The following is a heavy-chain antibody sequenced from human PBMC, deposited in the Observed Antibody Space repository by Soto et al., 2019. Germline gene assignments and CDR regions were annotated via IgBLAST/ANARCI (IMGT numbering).Heavy chain of an antibody. CDR1: GYTFTGYY. CDR2: INPNSGGT. CDR3: AREAYDFWSGSLLTRFDP. V-gene: IGHV1-2*04. J-gene: IGHJ5*02. Sequence: ASVKVSCKASGYTFTGYYMHWVRQAPGQGLEWMGWINPNSGGTNYAQKFQGWVTMTRDTSISTVYMELSRLRSDDTAVYYCAREAYDFWSGSLLTRFDPWGQGTLVTVSS. D-gene: IGHD3-3*01.